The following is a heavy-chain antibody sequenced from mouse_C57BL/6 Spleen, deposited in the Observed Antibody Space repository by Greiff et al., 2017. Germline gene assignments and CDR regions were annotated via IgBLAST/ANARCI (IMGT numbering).Heavy chain of an antibody. D-gene: IGHD2-5*01. V-gene: IGHV1-80*01. Sequence: VQLQQSGAELVKPGASVKISCKASGYAFSSYWMNWVKQRPGKGLEWIGQIYPGDGDTNYNGKFKGKATLTADKSSSTAYMQLSSLTSEDSAVYFCAGYSNYVGDFDVWGTGTTVTVSS. J-gene: IGHJ1*03. CDR1: GYAFSSYW. CDR3: AGYSNYVGDFDV. CDR2: IYPGDGDT.